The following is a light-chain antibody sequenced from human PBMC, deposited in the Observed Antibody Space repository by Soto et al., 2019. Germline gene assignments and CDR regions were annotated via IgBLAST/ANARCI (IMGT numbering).Light chain of an antibody. CDR3: QQSYSTQWT. CDR2: GAS. J-gene: IGKJ1*01. CDR1: QRVSRN. V-gene: IGKV3-15*01. Sequence: EIVMTQSPATLSVSPGERASLSCRASQRVSRNLAWYQQKPGQAPRLLIYGASTRATGIPARFSGSGSGTDFTLTISSLQPEDFATYYCQQSYSTQWTFGQGTKVDIK.